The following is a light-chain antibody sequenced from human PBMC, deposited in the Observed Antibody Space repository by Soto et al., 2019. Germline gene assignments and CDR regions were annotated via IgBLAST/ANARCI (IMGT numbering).Light chain of an antibody. CDR2: EVT. V-gene: IGLV2-14*01. Sequence: QSVLTQPASVSGSPGQSITISCTGTSSDVGGYNYVSWYQHHPGKAPKLMIYEVTNRPSGVSIRFSGSKSGTTASLTISGLQAEDEAHYYCLSFTSSFTYIFGTGTKVTVL. CDR1: SSDVGGYNY. J-gene: IGLJ1*01. CDR3: LSFTSSFTYI.